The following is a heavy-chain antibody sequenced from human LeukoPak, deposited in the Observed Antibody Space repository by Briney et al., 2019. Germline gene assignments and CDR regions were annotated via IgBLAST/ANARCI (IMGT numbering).Heavy chain of an antibody. Sequence: SVKVSCRASGSTFSSYAISWVRQAPGQGLEWMGRIIPILGIANYAQKFQGRVTITADKSTSTAYMELSSLRSEDTAVYYCARDFATVTTHLDYWGQGTLVTVSS. CDR2: IIPILGIA. D-gene: IGHD4-17*01. CDR1: GSTFSSYA. CDR3: ARDFATVTTHLDY. V-gene: IGHV1-69*04. J-gene: IGHJ4*02.